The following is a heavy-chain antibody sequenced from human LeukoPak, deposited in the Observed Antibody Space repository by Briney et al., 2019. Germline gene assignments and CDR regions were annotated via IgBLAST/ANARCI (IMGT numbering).Heavy chain of an antibody. CDR2: INHSGST. CDR3: ATLWLRGLVAFDI. CDR1: GGSFSGYY. J-gene: IGHJ3*02. D-gene: IGHD5-18*01. V-gene: IGHV4-34*01. Sequence: PSETLSLTCAVYGGSFSGYYWSWIRQPPGKGLEWIGEINHSGSTNYNPSLKSRGTISVDTSKHQFSLKLSSATAADTAVYYCATLWLRGLVAFDIWGQGTMVTVSS.